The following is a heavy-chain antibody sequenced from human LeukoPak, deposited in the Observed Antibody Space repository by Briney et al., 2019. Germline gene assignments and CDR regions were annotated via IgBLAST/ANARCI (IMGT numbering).Heavy chain of an antibody. CDR3: VKDRPTWPIDY. J-gene: IGHJ4*02. CDR2: ISTSGGNT. D-gene: IGHD5-12*01. Sequence: GGSLRLSCAASGFTFSGYSMSWVRQAPGKGLEWVSSISTSGGNTYYPDSVKGRFTISRDNSKNTMYLQMNSLRAEDTAVYYCVKDRPTWPIDYWGQGTLVTVSS. V-gene: IGHV3-23*01. CDR1: GFTFSGYS.